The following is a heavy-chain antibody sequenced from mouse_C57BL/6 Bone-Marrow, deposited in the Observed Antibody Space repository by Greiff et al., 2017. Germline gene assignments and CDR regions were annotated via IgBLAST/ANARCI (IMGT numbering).Heavy chain of an antibody. J-gene: IGHJ4*01. V-gene: IGHV14-2*01. CDR3: ASLLWLQDYAMDY. CDR2: IDPEDGET. D-gene: IGHD2-2*01. CDR1: GFNIKDSY. Sequence: VQLQQSGAELVKPGASVKLSCTASGFNIKDSYMHWVKQRTEQGLEWIGRIDPEDGETKYAPKFQGKAPITADTSSNTAYLQLSSLTSEDTAVYYCASLLWLQDYAMDYWGQGTSVTVSS.